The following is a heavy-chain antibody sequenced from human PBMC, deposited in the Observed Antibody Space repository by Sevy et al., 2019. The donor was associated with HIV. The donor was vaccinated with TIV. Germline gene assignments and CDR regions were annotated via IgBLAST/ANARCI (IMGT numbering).Heavy chain of an antibody. CDR2: IIPIFGTA. J-gene: IGHJ5*02. CDR1: GGTFSSYA. CDR3: ARSLDIGAVAGTGSGFDP. D-gene: IGHD6-19*01. Sequence: ASVKVSCKASGGTFSSYAISWVRQAPGQGLEWMGGIIPIFGTANYAQKFQGRVTITADESTSTAYMELSSLRSEDTAVYYCARSLDIGAVAGTGSGFDPWGQGTLVTVSS. V-gene: IGHV1-69*13.